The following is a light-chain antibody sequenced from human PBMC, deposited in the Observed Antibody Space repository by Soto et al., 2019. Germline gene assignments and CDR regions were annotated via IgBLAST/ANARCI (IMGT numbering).Light chain of an antibody. J-gene: IGKJ1*01. CDR3: QQDGSSPWA. V-gene: IGKV3-20*01. Sequence: EIVLTQSPGTLSLSPRERATLSCSASQSVSSSYLAWYQQTPGQSPRLLIYGASSRATGITDRLRGSGSGTDFALTISRLEPEDFAVYYCQQDGSSPWAFGQGTKVELK. CDR2: GAS. CDR1: QSVSSSY.